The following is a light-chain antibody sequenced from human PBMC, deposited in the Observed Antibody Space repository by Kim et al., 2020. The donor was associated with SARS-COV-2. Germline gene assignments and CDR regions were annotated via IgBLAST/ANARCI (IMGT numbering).Light chain of an antibody. CDR3: SSYTSSSTPPYV. J-gene: IGLJ1*01. Sequence: QSALTQPASVSGFPGQSITISCTGTSSDVGGYNYVSWYQQHPGKAPKLMIYDVSNRPSGVSNRFSGSKSGNTASLTISGLQAEDEADYYCSSYTSSSTPPYVFGTGTKVTVL. CDR2: DVS. CDR1: SSDVGGYNY. V-gene: IGLV2-14*03.